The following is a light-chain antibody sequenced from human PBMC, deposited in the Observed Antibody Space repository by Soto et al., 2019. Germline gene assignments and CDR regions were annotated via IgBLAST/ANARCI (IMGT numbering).Light chain of an antibody. CDR1: QSVSTRN. V-gene: IGKV3-20*01. CDR3: HQYNKPPRT. Sequence: EIVLTQSPGTLSLSPGQRATLSCRASQSVSTRNLAWYQQKPGQAPRLLIYGTSSRATGIPDRFSGSGSGTDFTLTINRLEPEDFAVYYCHQYNKPPRTFGQGTKVEIK. CDR2: GTS. J-gene: IGKJ1*01.